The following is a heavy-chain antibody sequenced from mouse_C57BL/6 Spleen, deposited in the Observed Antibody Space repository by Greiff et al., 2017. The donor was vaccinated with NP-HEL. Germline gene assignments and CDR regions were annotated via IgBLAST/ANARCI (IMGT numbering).Heavy chain of an antibody. Sequence: EVQLQESGGGLVKPGGSLKLSCAASGFTFSSYTMSWVRQTPEKRLEWVATISGGGGNTYYPDSVKGRFTISRDNAKNTLYLQMSSLRSEDTALYYCARHEDYGSSYVEAMDYWGQGTSVTVSS. CDR3: ARHEDYGSSYVEAMDY. J-gene: IGHJ4*01. V-gene: IGHV5-9*01. CDR2: ISGGGGNT. CDR1: GFTFSSYT. D-gene: IGHD1-1*01.